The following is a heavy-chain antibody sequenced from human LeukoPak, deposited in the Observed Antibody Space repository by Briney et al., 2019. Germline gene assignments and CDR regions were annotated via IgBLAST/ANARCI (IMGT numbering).Heavy chain of an antibody. CDR2: GSESGGT. CDR3: AKNGQSGFSFDP. J-gene: IGHJ5*02. CDR1: GDSINSGAYY. V-gene: IGHV4-30-4*01. D-gene: IGHD3-3*01. Sequence: SQTLSLTCTVSGDSINSGAYYWSWVRQPPGKGLEWIGEGSESGGTKFNPSLKSRVTISADTSKNQFSLKVKSMTAADTAVYYCAKNGQSGFSFDPWGQGTLVTVSS.